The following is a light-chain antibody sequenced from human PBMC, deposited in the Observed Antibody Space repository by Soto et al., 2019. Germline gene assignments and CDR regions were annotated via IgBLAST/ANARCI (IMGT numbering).Light chain of an antibody. CDR1: QSVSSN. CDR2: GAS. CDR3: QQYNNWPRWT. Sequence: EIVMTQSPATLSVSPGERATLSCSASQSVSSNLAWYQQKPGQAPRLLIYGASTRPTGIPARFSGSGSGTEFTLTISSLQSEDFAVYYCQQYNNWPRWTFGQGTKVELK. V-gene: IGKV3-15*01. J-gene: IGKJ1*01.